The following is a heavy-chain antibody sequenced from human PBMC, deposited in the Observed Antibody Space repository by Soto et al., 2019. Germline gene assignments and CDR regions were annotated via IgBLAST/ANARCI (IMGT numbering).Heavy chain of an antibody. Sequence: QVQLQQWGAGLLKPSETLSLTCAVYGGSFSGYYWSWIRQTPGKGLEWIGEINHSGSTNYNPYLKSRVTISVDTSKNQFSLKLSSVTAADSAVYYCAARRVPQTSSSWYGANFDYWGQGTLDTVSS. CDR1: GGSFSGYY. CDR2: INHSGST. V-gene: IGHV4-34*01. J-gene: IGHJ4*02. CDR3: AARRVPQTSSSWYGANFDY. D-gene: IGHD6-13*01.